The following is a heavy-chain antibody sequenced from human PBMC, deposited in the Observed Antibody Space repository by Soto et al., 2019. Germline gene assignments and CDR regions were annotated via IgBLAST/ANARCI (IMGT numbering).Heavy chain of an antibody. V-gene: IGHV4-30-4*01. Sequence: PSETLSLTCTVSGGSISSGDYYWSWIRQPPGKGLEWIGYIYYSGSTYYNPSLKSRVTISVDTSKNQFSLKLSSVTAADTAVYYCARERSYYDILTGPPSYNWFDPWGQGTLVTVSS. CDR1: GGSISSGDYY. D-gene: IGHD3-9*01. CDR2: IYYSGST. CDR3: ARERSYYDILTGPPSYNWFDP. J-gene: IGHJ5*02.